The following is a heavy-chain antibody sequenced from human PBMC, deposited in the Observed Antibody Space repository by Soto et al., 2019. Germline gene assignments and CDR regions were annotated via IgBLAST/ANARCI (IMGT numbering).Heavy chain of an antibody. J-gene: IGHJ4*02. V-gene: IGHV4-59*08. D-gene: IGHD5-18*01. Sequence: SETLSLTCTVSGGSISSYYWSWIRQAPGKGLEWIGYIYYSGSTNYNPSLKSRVTISVDTSKNQFSLKLSSVTAADTAVYYCARSLYSYGPKFDSWGQGTLVTV. CDR3: ARSLYSYGPKFDS. CDR2: IYYSGST. CDR1: GGSISSYY.